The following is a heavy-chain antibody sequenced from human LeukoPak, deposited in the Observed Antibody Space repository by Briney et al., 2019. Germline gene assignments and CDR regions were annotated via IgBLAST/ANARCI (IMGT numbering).Heavy chain of an antibody. Sequence: ASVKASCKASRYTFTDSYIHWVRQAPGQGLEWMGWIFPKSGATNYAQKFQVRVTMTRDTSISTAYMELSRPRYDDTAVYYCASSQVGATLRDWGQGDLVTVSS. V-gene: IGHV1-2*02. D-gene: IGHD1-26*01. CDR2: IFPKSGAT. J-gene: IGHJ4*02. CDR1: RYTFTDSY. CDR3: ASSQVGATLRD.